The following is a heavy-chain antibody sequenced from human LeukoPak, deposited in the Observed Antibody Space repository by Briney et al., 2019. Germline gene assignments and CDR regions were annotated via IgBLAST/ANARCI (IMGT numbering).Heavy chain of an antibody. CDR3: ARGWRFELAYDSSGSQNWFDP. J-gene: IGHJ5*02. CDR1: GYTFTSNY. CDR2: ISPSGGST. D-gene: IGHD3-22*01. V-gene: IGHV1-46*01. Sequence: GASVKVSCKAFGYTFTSNYMHWVRQAPGQGPEWMGVISPSGGSTTYAQKFQGRVTLTRDMSTSTDYLELSSLRSEDTAVYYCARGWRFELAYDSSGSQNWFDPWGQGTLVTVSS.